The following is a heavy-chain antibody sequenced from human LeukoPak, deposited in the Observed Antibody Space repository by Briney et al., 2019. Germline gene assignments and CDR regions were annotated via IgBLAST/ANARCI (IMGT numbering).Heavy chain of an antibody. J-gene: IGHJ4*02. CDR1: GFTFSSYG. D-gene: IGHD1-26*01. V-gene: IGHV3-30*18. CDR2: ISYDGSNK. Sequence: GGSLRLSCAASGFTFSSYGMHWVRQASGKGLEWVAVISYDGSNKYYADSVKGRFTISRDNSKNTLYLQMNSLRAEDTAVYYCAKDREGASDYWGQGTLVTVSS. CDR3: AKDREGASDY.